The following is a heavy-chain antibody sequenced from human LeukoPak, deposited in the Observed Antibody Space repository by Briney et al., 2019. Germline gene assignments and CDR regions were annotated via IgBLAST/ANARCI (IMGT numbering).Heavy chain of an antibody. CDR1: GFTFRNYG. CDR2: ISYDGGNK. D-gene: IGHD5-18*01. J-gene: IGHJ4*02. CDR3: GRDRVGGRGYSLDY. Sequence: GGSLRLSCAASGFTFRNYGMHWVRQAPGKGLDWVAVISYDGGNKYYADSLKGRFTISRDNSKNTLYLQMNNLRAEDTALYYCGRDRVGGRGYSLDYLGQGTLVTVSS. V-gene: IGHV3-30*03.